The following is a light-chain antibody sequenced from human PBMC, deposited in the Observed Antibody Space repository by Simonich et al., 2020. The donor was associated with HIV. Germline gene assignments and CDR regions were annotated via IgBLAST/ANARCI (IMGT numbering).Light chain of an antibody. CDR2: WAS. J-gene: IGKJ3*01. V-gene: IGKV4-1*01. CDR1: QSVLYNSYNKNY. CDR3: QQYYSTPVT. Sequence: DIVMTQSPDSLAVSLGERATINCKSSQSVLYNSYNKNYLAWYQQKPRQPPKLLIYWASTRESGVPDRFSGSGSGTDFTLTISSLQAEDVAVYYCQQYYSTPVTFGPGTKVDIK.